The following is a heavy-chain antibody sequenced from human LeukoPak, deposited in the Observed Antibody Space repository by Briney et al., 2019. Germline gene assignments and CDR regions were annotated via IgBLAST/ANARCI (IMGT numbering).Heavy chain of an antibody. D-gene: IGHD3-22*01. Sequence: GGSLRLSCAASGFTFSSYAMSWVRQAPGKGLEWVSAISGSGGSTYYADSVKGRFTISRDNSRNTLYLQMNSLRAKDTAVYYCAKDQGRYYYDSSGLYWGQGTLVTVSS. CDR3: AKDQGRYYYDSSGLY. V-gene: IGHV3-23*01. CDR2: ISGSGGST. CDR1: GFTFSSYA. J-gene: IGHJ4*02.